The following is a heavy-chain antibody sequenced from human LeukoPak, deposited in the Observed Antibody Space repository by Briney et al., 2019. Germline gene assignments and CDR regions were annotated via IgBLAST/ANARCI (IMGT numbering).Heavy chain of an antibody. J-gene: IGHJ4*02. D-gene: IGHD2-21*01. CDR3: ARGWGFYFDY. CDR1: GGSISSYY. CDR2: IYYSGST. V-gene: IGHV4-59*01. Sequence: PSETLSLTCTVSGGSISSYYWSWIRQPPGKGLEWIGHIYYSGSTNYNPSLKSRVTISVDTSKNQFSLKLSSVTAADTAVYYCARGWGFYFDYWGQGTLVTVSS.